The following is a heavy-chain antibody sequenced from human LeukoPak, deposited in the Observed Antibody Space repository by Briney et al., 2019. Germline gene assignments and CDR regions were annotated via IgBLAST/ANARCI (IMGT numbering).Heavy chain of an antibody. CDR2: INYSGTT. J-gene: IGHJ5*02. CDR1: GGSFGGYY. D-gene: IGHD3-22*01. Sequence: SETLSLTCTVSGGSFGGYYWSWIRQPPGKGLEWIGYINYSGTTNYNPSLKSRVSISVDTSKNQFSLKLSSVTAADTAVYYCARGTMIVGPWGQGTQVTVSS. CDR3: ARGTMIVGP. V-gene: IGHV4-59*01.